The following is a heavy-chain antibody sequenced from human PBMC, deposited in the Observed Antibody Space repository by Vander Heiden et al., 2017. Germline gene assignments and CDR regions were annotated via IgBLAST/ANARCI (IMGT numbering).Heavy chain of an antibody. CDR1: WFSVSSDF. V-gene: IGHV3-53*01. CDR3: ASRGP. J-gene: IGHJ5*02. Sequence: EVQLVESGGGLIQPGGSLRLSCAASWFSVSSDFMYWVRQAPGKGLEFVSAIHSGSRMHYAESVKGRFIISRDNSQNTLYLHMNSLRVEDTALYYCASRGPWGQGALVTVSS. D-gene: IGHD3-10*01. CDR2: IHSGSRM.